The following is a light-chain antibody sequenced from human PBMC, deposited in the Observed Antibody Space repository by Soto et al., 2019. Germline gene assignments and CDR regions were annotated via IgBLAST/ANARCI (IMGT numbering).Light chain of an antibody. CDR3: LQDINYPWK. CDR2: VAS. V-gene: IGKV1-5*01. Sequence: IQMTQSPSTLSASVGDRVTITCRASQSISSWLAWYQQKPGKAPKRLIYVASSLQSGVPPRFSGSGSGTDFTLAISSLQPEDSATYYCLQDINYPWKFGQGTKVDIK. CDR1: QSISSW. J-gene: IGKJ1*01.